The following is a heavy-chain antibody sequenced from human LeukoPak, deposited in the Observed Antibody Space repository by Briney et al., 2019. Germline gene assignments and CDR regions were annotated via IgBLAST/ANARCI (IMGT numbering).Heavy chain of an antibody. CDR3: ARAYYYDSSGYYPVPDY. CDR1: GGSVSSGSYY. J-gene: IGHJ4*02. D-gene: IGHD3-22*01. CDR2: IYYSGST. V-gene: IGHV4-61*01. Sequence: PSETLSLTCTVSGGSVSSGSYYWSWIRHPPGKGLEWIGYIYYSGSTNYNPSLKSRVTISVDTSKNQFSLKLSSVTAADTAVYYCARAYYYDSSGYYPVPDYWGQGTLATVSS.